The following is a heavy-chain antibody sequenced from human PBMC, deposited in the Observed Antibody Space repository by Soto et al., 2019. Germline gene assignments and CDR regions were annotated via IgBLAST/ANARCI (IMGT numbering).Heavy chain of an antibody. Sequence: PGGSLRLSCAASAFTFKNHWMHWVRQVPGKGPVWVSRINGDGSFTSYADAVKGRFTISRDNAKNTLSLQMNSLRAEDTAVYYCAREIYYDYDSSGFDYWGQGTLVTVSS. CDR2: INGDGSFT. CDR3: AREIYYDYDSSGFDY. V-gene: IGHV3-74*01. J-gene: IGHJ4*02. CDR1: AFTFKNHW. D-gene: IGHD3-22*01.